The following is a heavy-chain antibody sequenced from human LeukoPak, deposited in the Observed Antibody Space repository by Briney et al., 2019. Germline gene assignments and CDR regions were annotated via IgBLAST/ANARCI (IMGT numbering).Heavy chain of an antibody. V-gene: IGHV3-15*01. Sequence: KPGGSLRLSCAASEFSFINAWMSWVRQAPGKGLEWVGRVKSKTEGGTTHYTAPVKGRFTISRDDSKNTLYLLMNSLKSEDTAVYYCTTELLGSGQLLWDGPWLARKTRRQPYGFDLWGQGTMVTVSS. CDR3: TTELLGSGQLLWDGPWLARKTRRQPYGFDL. D-gene: IGHD2-2*01. CDR2: VKSKTEGGTT. J-gene: IGHJ3*01. CDR1: EFSFINAW.